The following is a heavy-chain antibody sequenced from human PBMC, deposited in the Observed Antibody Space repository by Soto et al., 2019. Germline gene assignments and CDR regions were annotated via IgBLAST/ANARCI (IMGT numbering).Heavy chain of an antibody. Sequence: ASVKVSCKASGYTFTSYYMHWVRQAPGQGLEWMGIINPSGGSTSYAQKFQGRVTMTRDTSTSTVYMELSSLRSEDTAVYYCAKEMATIMGYYYGMDVWGQGTTVTVSS. CDR1: GYTFTSYY. V-gene: IGHV1-46*01. CDR2: INPSGGST. D-gene: IGHD5-12*01. J-gene: IGHJ6*01. CDR3: AKEMATIMGYYYGMDV.